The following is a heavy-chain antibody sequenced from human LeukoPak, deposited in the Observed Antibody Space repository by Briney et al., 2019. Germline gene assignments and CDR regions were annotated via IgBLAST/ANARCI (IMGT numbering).Heavy chain of an antibody. CDR3: ANSYYDILTGYYSEITY. J-gene: IGHJ4*02. Sequence: GRSLRLSCAASGFTFSSYGMHWVRQAPGKGLEWVAVISYDGSNKYYADSVKGRFTISRDNSKNTLYLQMNSLRAEDRAVYYCANSYYDILTGYYSEITYWGQGTLVTVSS. CDR1: GFTFSSYG. D-gene: IGHD3-9*01. CDR2: ISYDGSNK. V-gene: IGHV3-30*18.